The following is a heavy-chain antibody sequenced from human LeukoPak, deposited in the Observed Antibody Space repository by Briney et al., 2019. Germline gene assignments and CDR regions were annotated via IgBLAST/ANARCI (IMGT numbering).Heavy chain of an antibody. V-gene: IGHV1-69*10. CDR1: GGTFSSYA. CDR2: IIPIFGIA. J-gene: IGHJ6*02. D-gene: IGHD5-18*01. Sequence: SVKVSCKASGGTFSSYAISWVRQAPGQGLEWMGGIIPIFGIANYAQKFQGRVTITADKSTSTAYMELSSLRSEDTAVYYCARDTDTAMERYGMDVWGQGTTVTVSS. CDR3: ARDTDTAMERYGMDV.